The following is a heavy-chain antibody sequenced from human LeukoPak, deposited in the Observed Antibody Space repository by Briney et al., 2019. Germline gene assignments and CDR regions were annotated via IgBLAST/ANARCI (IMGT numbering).Heavy chain of an antibody. CDR3: ARRIDSYYYGMDV. J-gene: IGHJ6*02. CDR1: GYSFTSYW. V-gene: IGHV5-51*01. Sequence: GESLKISCKGSGYSFTSYWIGWVRQMPGKGLEWMGIIYPGDSDTRYSLSFQGQVTISADKSISTAYLQWSSLKASDTAMYYCARRIDSYYYGMDVWGQGTTVTVSS. CDR2: IYPGDSDT. D-gene: IGHD3-16*02.